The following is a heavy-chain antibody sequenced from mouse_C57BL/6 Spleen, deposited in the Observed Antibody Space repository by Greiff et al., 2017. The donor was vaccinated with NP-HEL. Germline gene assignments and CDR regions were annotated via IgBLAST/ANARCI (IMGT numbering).Heavy chain of an antibody. J-gene: IGHJ2*01. CDR3: ANYGSSRVYFDY. Sequence: EVQLQQSGPELVKPGASVKMSCKASGYTFTDYNMHWVKQSHGKSLEWIGYINPNNGGTSYNQKFKGKATLTVNKSSSTAYMELRSLTSEDSAVYYCANYGSSRVYFDYWGQGTTLTVSS. CDR1: GYTFTDYN. V-gene: IGHV1-22*01. D-gene: IGHD1-1*01. CDR2: INPNNGGT.